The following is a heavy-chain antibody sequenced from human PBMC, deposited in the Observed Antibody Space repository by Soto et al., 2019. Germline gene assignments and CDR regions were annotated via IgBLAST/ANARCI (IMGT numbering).Heavy chain of an antibody. D-gene: IGHD6-19*01. CDR1: GYTFTSYD. V-gene: IGHV1-8*02. J-gene: IGHJ6*02. Sequence: QVQLVQSGAEVRKAGASVKVSCQAAGYTFTSYDSSWVRQATGQGLDRMGWMNPSNGDTDYAQKFQGRVTMTKNASIKTAYMEWSSLRSEDTAVYYWARADRLAAPMYYGMDAWGQGTTVTVSS. CDR2: MNPSNGDT. CDR3: ARADRLAAPMYYGMDA.